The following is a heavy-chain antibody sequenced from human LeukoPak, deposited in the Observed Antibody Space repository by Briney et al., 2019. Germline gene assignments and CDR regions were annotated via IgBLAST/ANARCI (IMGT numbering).Heavy chain of an antibody. V-gene: IGHV4-31*03. CDR1: GGSISSGGYY. CDR2: IYYSGST. D-gene: IGHD3-3*01. Sequence: SETLSLTCTVSGGSISSGGYYWSWIRQHLGTGLEWIGYIYYSGSTYYNPSLKSRLSISVDTSKNQFSLKLSSVTAADTAVYYCARGNYDFWSGTTNYYFDYWGQGTLVTVSS. CDR3: ARGNYDFWSGTTNYYFDY. J-gene: IGHJ4*02.